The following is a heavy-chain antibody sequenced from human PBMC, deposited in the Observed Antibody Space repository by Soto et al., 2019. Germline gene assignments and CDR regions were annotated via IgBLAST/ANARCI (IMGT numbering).Heavy chain of an antibody. CDR1: GYTFTSYD. Sequence: ASVKVSCKASGYTFTSYDINWVRQATGQGLEWMGWMNPNSGNTGYAQKFQGRVTMTRNTSISTAYMELSSLRSEDTAVYYCARWSQVPAQDNYYYYGMDVWGQGTTVTVSS. V-gene: IGHV1-8*01. CDR2: MNPNSGNT. CDR3: ARWSQVPAQDNYYYYGMDV. J-gene: IGHJ6*02. D-gene: IGHD2-2*01.